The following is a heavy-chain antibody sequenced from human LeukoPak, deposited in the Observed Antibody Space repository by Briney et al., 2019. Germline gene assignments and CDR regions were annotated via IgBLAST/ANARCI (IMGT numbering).Heavy chain of an antibody. CDR1: GFTFSSYW. J-gene: IGHJ4*02. D-gene: IGHD3-22*01. CDR3: ARGRNPYYHDELDH. V-gene: IGHV3-7*01. CDR2: IKQDGSEK. Sequence: GGSLRLSCLASGFTFSSYWMSWVRQAPGKGLEWVANIKQDGSEKYYVDSVKGRFTISRDNAKNSLYLQMNSLRAEDTAVYYCARGRNPYYHDELDHWGQGSLVTVSS.